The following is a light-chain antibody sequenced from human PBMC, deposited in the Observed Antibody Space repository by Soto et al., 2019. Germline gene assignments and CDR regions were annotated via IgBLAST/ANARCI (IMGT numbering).Light chain of an antibody. V-gene: IGKV3-11*01. CDR1: QTVSSQ. Sequence: LLTQSPATLSLSPGESATISCRASQTVSSQLAWYQQKPGQATRLLIYDASKRATGVPGRFSGSGSVTDFTLTISSLEPDDFGVYYCQQRSSWPTFGQGTRVEIK. CDR3: QQRSSWPT. CDR2: DAS. J-gene: IGKJ1*01.